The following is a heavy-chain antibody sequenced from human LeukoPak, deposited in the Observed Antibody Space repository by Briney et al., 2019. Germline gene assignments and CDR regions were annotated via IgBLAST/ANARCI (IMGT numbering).Heavy chain of an antibody. CDR3: VKDPHYYGSGRKYYFDY. D-gene: IGHD3-10*01. J-gene: IGHJ4*02. V-gene: IGHV3-30*02. CDR2: IRYDGTNK. Sequence: PGGSLRFSCAASGFTFSNYGMHWVRQAPGKGLEWVAFIRYDGTNKDYAGSVKGRFTISRDNSKSTLFLQMNSLRTEDTAVYYCVKDPHYYGSGRKYYFDYWGQGTLVTVSS. CDR1: GFTFSNYG.